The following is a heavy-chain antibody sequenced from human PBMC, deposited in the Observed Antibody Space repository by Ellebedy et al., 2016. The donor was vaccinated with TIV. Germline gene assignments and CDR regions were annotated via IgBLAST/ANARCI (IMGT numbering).Heavy chain of an antibody. J-gene: IGHJ4*02. V-gene: IGHV3-33*01. D-gene: IGHD5-12*01. CDR1: GFTFSSYG. CDR2: IWYDGSNK. Sequence: GGSLRLSXAASGFTFSSYGMHWVRQAPGKGLEWVAVIWYDGSNKYYADSVKGRFTISRDNSKNTLYLQMNSLRAEDTAVYYCARALQAREYSGYELPDFDYWGQGTLVTVSS. CDR3: ARALQAREYSGYELPDFDY.